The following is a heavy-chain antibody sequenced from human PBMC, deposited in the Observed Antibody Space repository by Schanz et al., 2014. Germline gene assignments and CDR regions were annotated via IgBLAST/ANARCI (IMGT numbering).Heavy chain of an antibody. CDR1: GFTFSNHG. CDR3: AKDPNLFRDSSGYYYSPFDY. CDR2: ITGSGGTT. J-gene: IGHJ4*02. Sequence: VQLVESGGGVVQPGRSLRLSCAASGFTFSNHGMHWVRQSPGKGLEWVSAITGSGGTTHYADSVKGRFTISRDNSKNTLYLQLNSLRVEDTAKYFCAKDPNLFRDSSGYYYSPFDYWGQGTLVAVSS. V-gene: IGHV3-23*04. D-gene: IGHD3-22*01.